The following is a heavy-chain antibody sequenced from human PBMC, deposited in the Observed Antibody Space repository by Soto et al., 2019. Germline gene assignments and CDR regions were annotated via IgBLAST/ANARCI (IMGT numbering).Heavy chain of an antibody. CDR1: GYTFTGYY. D-gene: IGHD2-2*01. CDR3: ARGAVVVPAAAPGWFDP. Sequence: EASVKVSCKASGYTFTGYYMHWVRQAPGQGLEWMGWINPNSGGTNYAQKFQGWVTMTRDTSISTAYMELSRLRSDDTAVYYCARGAVVVPAAAPGWFDPWGQGTLVTVSS. CDR2: INPNSGGT. J-gene: IGHJ5*02. V-gene: IGHV1-2*04.